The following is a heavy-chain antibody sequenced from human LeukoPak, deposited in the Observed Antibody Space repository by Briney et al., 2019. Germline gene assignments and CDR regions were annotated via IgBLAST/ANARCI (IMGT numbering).Heavy chain of an antibody. V-gene: IGHV4-4*07. CDR1: GGSISSYY. D-gene: IGHD3-22*01. CDR2: IYTSGST. CDR3: ARDYYYDSSGYPFDY. J-gene: IGHJ4*02. Sequence: PSETLSLTCTVPGGSISSYYWSWIRQPAGKGLEWIGRIYTSGSTNYNPSLKSRVTMSVDTSKNQFSLKLSSVTAADTAVYYCARDYYYDSSGYPFDYWGQGTLVTVSS.